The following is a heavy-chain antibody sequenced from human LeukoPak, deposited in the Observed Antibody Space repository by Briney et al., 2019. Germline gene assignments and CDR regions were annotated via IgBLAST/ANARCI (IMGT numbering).Heavy chain of an antibody. D-gene: IGHD1-26*01. V-gene: IGHV4-59*08. CDR2: IYYSGST. Sequence: PSETLSLTCTVSGGSISSYYWSWIRQPPGKGPEWIGYIYYSGSTNYNPSLKSRVTISVDTSKNQFSLKLSSVTAADTAVYYCARREPPDYWGQGTLVTVSS. J-gene: IGHJ4*02. CDR3: ARREPPDY. CDR1: GGSISSYY.